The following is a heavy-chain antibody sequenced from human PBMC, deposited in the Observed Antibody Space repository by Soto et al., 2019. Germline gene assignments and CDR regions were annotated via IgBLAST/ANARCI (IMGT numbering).Heavy chain of an antibody. Sequence: QVQLQESGPGLVKPSETLSLTCTVSGGSISSYYWSWIRQPAGQGLEWIGHIYSTGSTSYNPSLKSRVTMSVDTSKDPFSLRLTSVTAADTAVYYCARGGDSSGYYYPSDYWGQGTLVTVSS. D-gene: IGHD3-22*01. CDR2: IYSTGST. J-gene: IGHJ4*02. CDR3: ARGGDSSGYYYPSDY. V-gene: IGHV4-4*07. CDR1: GGSISSYY.